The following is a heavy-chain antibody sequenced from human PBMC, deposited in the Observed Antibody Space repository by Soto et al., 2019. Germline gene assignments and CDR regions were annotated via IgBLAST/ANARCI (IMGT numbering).Heavy chain of an antibody. CDR1: GFIFSDYY. V-gene: IGHV3-11*01. D-gene: IGHD3-10*01. Sequence: LRLSCAASGFIFSDYYMSWIRQAPGKGLQWVSYISSSGSTIYYADSVKGRFTISRDNAKNSLSLQMNNLRAEDTAVYYCAGENYFGSGSSYWGQGTLVTVSS. CDR3: AGENYFGSGSSY. CDR2: ISSSGSTI. J-gene: IGHJ4*02.